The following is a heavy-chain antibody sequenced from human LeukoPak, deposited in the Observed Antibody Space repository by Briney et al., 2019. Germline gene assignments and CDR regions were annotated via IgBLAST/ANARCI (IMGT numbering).Heavy chain of an antibody. V-gene: IGHV1-2*02. D-gene: IGHD6-19*01. CDR3: ARKSKEYSSGWYWYYYYYMDV. J-gene: IGHJ6*03. CDR1: GYTFTGYY. CDR2: INPNSGGT. Sequence: ASVKVSCKASGYTFTGYYMHWVRQAPGQGLEWMGWINPNSGGTNYAQKFQGRVTMTRDTSISTAYMELSGLRSDDTAVYYCARKSKEYSSGWYWYYYYYMDVWGKGTTVTISS.